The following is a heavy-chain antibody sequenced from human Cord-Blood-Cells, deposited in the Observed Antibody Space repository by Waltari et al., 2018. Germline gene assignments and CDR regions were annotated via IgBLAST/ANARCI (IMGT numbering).Heavy chain of an antibody. V-gene: IGHV1-8*01. J-gene: IGHJ3*02. CDR1: GYTFTSYD. D-gene: IGHD5-12*01. CDR3: ARVGYSGYDDAFDI. CDR2: MNPNMGNT. Sequence: QVQLVQSGAEVKKPGASVKVSCKASGYTFTSYDINWVRQATGQGREWMGWMNPNMGNTGYAQKFQGRVTMTRNTSISTAYMELSSLRSEDTAVYYCARVGYSGYDDAFDIWGQGTMVTVSS.